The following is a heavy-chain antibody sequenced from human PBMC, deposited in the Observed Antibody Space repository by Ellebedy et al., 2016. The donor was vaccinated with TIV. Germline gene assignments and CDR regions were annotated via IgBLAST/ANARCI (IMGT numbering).Heavy chain of an antibody. CDR1: GFTFTSFG. CDR3: ARVGWGYSGGEEY. V-gene: IGHV1-18*01. Sequence: ASVKVSRKASGFTFTSFGISWVRQAPGHGLEWMGWISVYNGDTKYAQKVQGRVTMTTDTSTATAYMELRSLKSDDTAVYYCARVGWGYSGGEEYWGQGALVIVSS. D-gene: IGHD5-12*01. CDR2: ISVYNGDT. J-gene: IGHJ4*02.